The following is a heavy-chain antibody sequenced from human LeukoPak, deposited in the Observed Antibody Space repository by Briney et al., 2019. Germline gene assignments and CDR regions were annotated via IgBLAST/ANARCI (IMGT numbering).Heavy chain of an antibody. CDR2: TYYSGST. J-gene: IGHJ4*02. Sequence: SETLSLTCTVSGGSISSYYWSWIRQPPGKGLEWIGYTYYSGSTNYNPSLKSRVTISVDTSKNQFSLKLSSVTAADTAVYYCARHRFYDSSGYYEESYYFDYWGQGTLVTVSS. V-gene: IGHV4-59*08. CDR3: ARHRFYDSSGYYEESYYFDY. D-gene: IGHD3-22*01. CDR1: GGSISSYY.